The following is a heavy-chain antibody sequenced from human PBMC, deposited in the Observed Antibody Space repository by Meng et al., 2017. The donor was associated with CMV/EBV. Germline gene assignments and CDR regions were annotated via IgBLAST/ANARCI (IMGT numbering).Heavy chain of an antibody. CDR1: GGSISSGDYS. D-gene: IGHD3-3*01. CDR3: ARDNRRGGVDY. Sequence: QGQLQESGPGLVKPSQTLSLTCTVSGGSISSGDYSWSWIRQPPGKGLEWIGYIYYSGSTYYTPSLKSRVTISVDTSKNQFSLKLSSVTAADTAVYYCARDNRRGGVDYWGQGTLVTVSS. CDR2: IYYSGST. V-gene: IGHV4-30-4*08. J-gene: IGHJ4*02.